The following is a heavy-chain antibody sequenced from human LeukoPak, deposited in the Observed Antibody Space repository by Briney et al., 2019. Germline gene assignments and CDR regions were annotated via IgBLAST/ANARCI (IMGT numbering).Heavy chain of an antibody. V-gene: IGHV3-48*03. J-gene: IGHJ4*02. Sequence: GGSLRLSCAAYGFTFSSYEMNWVRQAPGKGLEWVSYISSSGSTIYYADSVKGRFTISRDNAKNSLYLQMNSLRAEDTAVYYCAKGGYGYSPFDYWGQGSLVTVSS. CDR3: AKGGYGYSPFDY. CDR2: ISSSGSTI. CDR1: GFTFSSYE. D-gene: IGHD5-18*01.